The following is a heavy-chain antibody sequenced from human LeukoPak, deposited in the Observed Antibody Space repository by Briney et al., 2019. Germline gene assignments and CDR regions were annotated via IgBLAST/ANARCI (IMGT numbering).Heavy chain of an antibody. V-gene: IGHV1-69*13. CDR2: IIPIFGTA. J-gene: IGHJ6*02. Sequence: SVKVSCKASGGTFSSYAISWVRQAPGQGLEWMGGIIPIFGTANYAQKFQGRVTITADESTSTAYMELSSLRSEDTAVYYCASPLVFGVVHPRPLRPDLWGMDVWGQGTTVTVSS. CDR3: ASPLVFGVVHPRPLRPDLWGMDV. D-gene: IGHD3-3*01. CDR1: GGTFSSYA.